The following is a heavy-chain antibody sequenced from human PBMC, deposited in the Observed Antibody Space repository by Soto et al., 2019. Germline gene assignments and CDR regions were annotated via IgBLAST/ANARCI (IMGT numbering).Heavy chain of an antibody. V-gene: IGHV4-4*02. Sequence: SETLSLTCAVSGGSISSSNWWSWVRQPPGKGLEWIGEIYHSGSTNYNPSLKSRVTISVDKSKNQFSLKLSSVTAADTAVYYCARVSGSYYYGMDGWGPGTTVTVSS. CDR1: GGSISSSNW. CDR3: ARVSGSYYYGMDG. CDR2: IYHSGST. J-gene: IGHJ6*02. D-gene: IGHD1-26*01.